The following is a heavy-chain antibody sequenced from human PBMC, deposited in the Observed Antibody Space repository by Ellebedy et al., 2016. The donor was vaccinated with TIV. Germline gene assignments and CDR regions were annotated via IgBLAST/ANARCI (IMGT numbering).Heavy chain of an antibody. CDR2: IKQDGSAT. Sequence: GESLKISXAASGFTFSNYWMSWVRQAPGKGLEWVANIKQDGSATNYVDSVKGRFTISRDNAKNSLYLQMNSLRVEDTAVYYCGRDVGPWGQGTLVTVSS. J-gene: IGHJ5*02. V-gene: IGHV3-7*03. CDR1: GFTFSNYW. CDR3: GRDVGP.